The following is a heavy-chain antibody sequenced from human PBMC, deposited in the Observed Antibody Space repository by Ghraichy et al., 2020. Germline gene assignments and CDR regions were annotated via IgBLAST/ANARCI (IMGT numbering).Heavy chain of an antibody. J-gene: IGHJ3*02. V-gene: IGHV3-20*01. D-gene: IGHD3-22*01. CDR3: ARALYDKGDDAFDI. Sequence: GGSLRLSCAASGFTFDDYGMSWVRQAPGKGLEWVSGINWNGGSTGYADSVKGRFTISRDNAKNSLYLQMNSLRAEDTALYHCARALYDKGDDAFDIWGQGTMVTVSS. CDR2: INWNGGST. CDR1: GFTFDDYG.